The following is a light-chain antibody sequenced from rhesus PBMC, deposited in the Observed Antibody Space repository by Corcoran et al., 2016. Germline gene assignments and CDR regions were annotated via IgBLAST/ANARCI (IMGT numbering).Light chain of an antibody. CDR3: QQSSNLFT. CDR2: GAS. CDR1: QSVGSY. Sequence: ETVVTQSPATLALSPGERATLSCRASQSVGSYLAWYQQKPGQAPRPLIYGASSRATGIPDRFSGSGSGTDFTFTISSLEPEDVGVYYCQQSSNLFTFGPGTKLDIK. J-gene: IGKJ3*01. V-gene: IGKV3-24*04.